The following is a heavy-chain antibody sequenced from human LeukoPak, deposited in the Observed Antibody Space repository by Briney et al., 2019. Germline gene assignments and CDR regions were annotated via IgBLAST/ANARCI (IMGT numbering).Heavy chain of an antibody. CDR1: GDSISSYF. D-gene: IGHD3-16*01. V-gene: IGHV4-4*07. Sequence: SETLSLTCKVSGDSISSYFWGWIRQPAGKGLEWIGSIYSSGNIDYNPSFKSRVAMSVDTSKNQISLKLTSVTAADTAVYYCARSGGSGWLDPWGQGSLVTVSS. J-gene: IGHJ5*02. CDR2: IYSSGNI. CDR3: ARSGGSGWLDP.